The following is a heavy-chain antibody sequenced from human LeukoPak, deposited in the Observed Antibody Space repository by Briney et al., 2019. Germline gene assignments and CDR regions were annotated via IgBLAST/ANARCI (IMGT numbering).Heavy chain of an antibody. Sequence: GGSLRLSCAASGFTFSSYWMSWARQAPGKGREGVANIKQDGSEKYYVDSVKGRFTISRDNAKNSLYLQMNSLRAEDTAVYYCARGSYYYGSGSYPSWGQGTLVTVSS. CDR1: GFTFSSYW. D-gene: IGHD3-10*01. CDR2: IKQDGSEK. V-gene: IGHV3-7*01. CDR3: ARGSYYYGSGSYPS. J-gene: IGHJ4*02.